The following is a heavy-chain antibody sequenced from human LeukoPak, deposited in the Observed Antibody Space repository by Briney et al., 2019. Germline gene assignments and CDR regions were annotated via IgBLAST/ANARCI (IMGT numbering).Heavy chain of an antibody. CDR3: ARGSIAARPY. CDR1: GGSISSSSYY. Sequence: SETLSLTCTVSGGSISSSSYYWGWIRQPPGKGLEWIGSIYYSGSTYCNPSLKSRVTISVDTSKNQFSLKLSSVTAADTAVYYCARGSIAARPYWGQGTLVTVSS. J-gene: IGHJ4*02. D-gene: IGHD6-6*01. CDR2: IYYSGST. V-gene: IGHV4-39*01.